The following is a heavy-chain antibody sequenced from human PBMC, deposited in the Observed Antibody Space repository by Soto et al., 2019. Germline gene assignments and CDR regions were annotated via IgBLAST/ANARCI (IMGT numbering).Heavy chain of an antibody. D-gene: IGHD6-13*01. CDR3: ARGRRYSTARGLNWFDP. V-gene: IGHV4-34*01. CDR2: INHSGST. Sequence: SETLSLTCAVYGGSFSGYYWSWTRQPPGKGLEWIGEINHSGSTNYNPSLKRRVTISVDTSKNQCSLKLSSVTAADTAVYYCARGRRYSTARGLNWFDPWGQGTLVTVSS. CDR1: GGSFSGYY. J-gene: IGHJ5*02.